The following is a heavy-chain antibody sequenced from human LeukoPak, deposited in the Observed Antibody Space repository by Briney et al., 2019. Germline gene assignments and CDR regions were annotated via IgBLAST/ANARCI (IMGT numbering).Heavy chain of an antibody. CDR2: INPNSGGT. CDR1: GYTFTGHY. V-gene: IGHV1-2*02. Sequence: ASVKVSCKASGYTFTGHYMHWVRQAPGQGLEWMGWINPNSGGTNYAQKFQGRVTMTRDTSISTAYMELSRLRSDDTAVYYCASRAGYSSSWSSSDFDYWGQGTLVTVSS. J-gene: IGHJ4*02. D-gene: IGHD6-13*01. CDR3: ASRAGYSSSWSSSDFDY.